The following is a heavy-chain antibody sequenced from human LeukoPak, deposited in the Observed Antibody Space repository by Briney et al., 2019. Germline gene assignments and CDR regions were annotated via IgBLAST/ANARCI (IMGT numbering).Heavy chain of an antibody. Sequence: SETLSLTCTVSGSSISSYYWSWIRQPPGKGLEWIGYIYYSGSTNYNPSLKSRVTISVDTSKNQFSLKLSSVTAADTAVYYCASTEPNDYGDYEAFDYWGQGTLVTVSS. CDR2: IYYSGST. D-gene: IGHD4-17*01. CDR1: GSSISSYY. J-gene: IGHJ4*02. CDR3: ASTEPNDYGDYEAFDY. V-gene: IGHV4-59*01.